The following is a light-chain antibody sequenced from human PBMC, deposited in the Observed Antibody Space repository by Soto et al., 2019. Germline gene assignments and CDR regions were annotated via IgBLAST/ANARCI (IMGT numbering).Light chain of an antibody. J-gene: IGKJ2*01. CDR2: AAS. V-gene: IGKV1-6*01. CDR3: LQHYFYPYT. Sequence: AIQMTQSPSSLSASVGDRVTITCRASQGIRNDLGWFQQKLGKAPKLLMYAASSPQSGVPSRFSGSGSGTDFTLTISSLQPEDVATNYCLQHYFYPYTFGQGTKLEIK. CDR1: QGIRND.